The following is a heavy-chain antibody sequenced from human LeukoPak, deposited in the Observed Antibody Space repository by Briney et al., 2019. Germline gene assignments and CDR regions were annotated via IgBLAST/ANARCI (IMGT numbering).Heavy chain of an antibody. CDR3: ARVGDGYNLKPYYFDY. Sequence: PSETLSLTCTVSGGSISSYYWSWIRQPPGKGLEWIGYIYYNGNTNYNPSLKSRVTISVDTSKNQFSLKLSSVTAADTAVYYCARVGDGYNLKPYYFDYWGQGTLVTVSS. V-gene: IGHV4-59*01. D-gene: IGHD5-24*01. CDR1: GGSISSYY. J-gene: IGHJ4*02. CDR2: IYYNGNT.